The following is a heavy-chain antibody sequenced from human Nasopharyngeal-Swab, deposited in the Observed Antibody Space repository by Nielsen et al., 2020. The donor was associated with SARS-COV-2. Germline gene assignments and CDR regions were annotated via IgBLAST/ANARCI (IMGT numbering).Heavy chain of an antibody. V-gene: IGHV3-66*01. D-gene: IGHD6-6*01. Sequence: GESLKISCAASGFTVSSNYMSWVRQAPGKGLEWVSVIYSGGSTYYADSVKGRFTISRDNSKNTPYLQMNSLRAEDTAVYYCARAYSSSSGFDYWGQGTLVTVSS. CDR2: IYSGGST. CDR1: GFTVSSNY. CDR3: ARAYSSSSGFDY. J-gene: IGHJ4*02.